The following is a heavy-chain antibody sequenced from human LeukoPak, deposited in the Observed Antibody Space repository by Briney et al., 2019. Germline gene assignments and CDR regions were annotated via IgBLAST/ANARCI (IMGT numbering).Heavy chain of an antibody. CDR2: ISSSSSYI. CDR3: ARDLPTVVTPYYFDY. D-gene: IGHD4-23*01. CDR1: GFTFSSYS. J-gene: IGHJ4*02. V-gene: IGHV3-21*01. Sequence: LGGSLRLSCAASGFTFSSYSMNWVRQAPGKGLEWVSSISSSSSYIFYADSVKGRFTISRDNAKNSLYLQMNSLRAEDTAVYYCARDLPTVVTPYYFDYWGQGTLVTVSS.